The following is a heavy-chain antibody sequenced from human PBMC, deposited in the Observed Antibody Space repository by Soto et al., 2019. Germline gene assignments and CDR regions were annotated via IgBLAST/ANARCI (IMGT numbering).Heavy chain of an antibody. D-gene: IGHD3-10*01. CDR1: GGSISSGGYY. J-gene: IGHJ3*02. CDR2: IYYSGST. Sequence: SETLSLTCTVSGGSISSGGYYWSWIRQHPGKGLEWIGYIYYSGSTNYNPSLKSRVTISVDTSKNQFSLKLNSVTAADTAVYFCARRYGLSAFDIWGQGTMVTVSS. V-gene: IGHV4-61*08. CDR3: ARRYGLSAFDI.